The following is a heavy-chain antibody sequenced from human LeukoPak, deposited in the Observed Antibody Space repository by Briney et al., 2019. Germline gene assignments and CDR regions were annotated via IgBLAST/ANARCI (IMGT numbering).Heavy chain of an antibody. CDR1: GITFSRYG. D-gene: IGHD6-13*01. CDR2: ISYDGSNK. V-gene: IGHV3-30*03. Sequence: PGGSLRLSCAASGITFSRYGLHWVRQAPGKGLEWVSAISYDGSNKYYADSVKGRFTISRDNSKNTLDLQMNSLRVEDTAVYYCARSQSSSLIDYWGQGTLVTVSS. CDR3: ARSQSSSLIDY. J-gene: IGHJ4*02.